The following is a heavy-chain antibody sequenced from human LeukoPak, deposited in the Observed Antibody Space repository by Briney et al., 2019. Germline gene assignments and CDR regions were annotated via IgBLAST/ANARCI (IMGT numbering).Heavy chain of an antibody. Sequence: SVKVSCKASGYTFTSYGISWVRQAPGQGLEWMGGIIPIFGTANYAQKFQGRVTITTDESTSTAYMELSSLRSEDTAVYYCAREGSNYYDSSGYFLYFDYWGQGTLVTVSS. CDR2: IIPIFGTA. CDR3: AREGSNYYDSSGYFLYFDY. CDR1: GYTFTSYG. J-gene: IGHJ4*02. D-gene: IGHD3-22*01. V-gene: IGHV1-69*05.